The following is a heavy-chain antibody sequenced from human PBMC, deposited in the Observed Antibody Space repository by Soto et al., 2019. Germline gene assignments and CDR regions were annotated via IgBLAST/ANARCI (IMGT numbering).Heavy chain of an antibody. Sequence: GGSLRLSCAASEFSFSTYAMHWVRQAPGKGLEWVAAISYDGSNKYYADSVKGRFTISRDNSKNTLYLQMNNLRPEDTAVYYCARGKFGWPFDYWGQGTLVTVSS. CDR2: ISYDGSNK. D-gene: IGHD6-19*01. CDR3: ARGKFGWPFDY. V-gene: IGHV3-30-3*01. CDR1: EFSFSTYA. J-gene: IGHJ4*02.